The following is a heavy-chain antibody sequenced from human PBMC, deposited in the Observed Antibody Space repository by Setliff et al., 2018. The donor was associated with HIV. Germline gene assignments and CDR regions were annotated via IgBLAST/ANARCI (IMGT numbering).Heavy chain of an antibody. V-gene: IGHV4-4*02. D-gene: IGHD6-13*01. Sequence: PSETLSLTCAVSGGSISSSNWWSWVRQPPGKGLEWIGYIYHSGSTHYNPSLNSRVAFSVDTSKNQFSLKLYSVTVADTAFYYCARADSSSWFFATFDIWGQGTMVTVSS. CDR3: ARADSSSWFFATFDI. J-gene: IGHJ3*02. CDR2: IYHSGST. CDR1: GGSISSSNW.